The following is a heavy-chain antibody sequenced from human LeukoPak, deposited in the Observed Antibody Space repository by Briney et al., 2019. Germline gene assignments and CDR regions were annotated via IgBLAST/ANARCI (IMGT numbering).Heavy chain of an antibody. CDR2: IYSGGST. CDR1: GFTFSSYW. V-gene: IGHV3-53*01. Sequence: GGSLRLSCAASGFTFSSYWMSWVRQAPGKGLEWVSVIYSGGSTYYADSVKGRFTISRDNSKNTLYLQMNSLRAEDTAVYYCARDGEGNAFDIWGQGTMVTVSS. J-gene: IGHJ3*02. CDR3: ARDGEGNAFDI.